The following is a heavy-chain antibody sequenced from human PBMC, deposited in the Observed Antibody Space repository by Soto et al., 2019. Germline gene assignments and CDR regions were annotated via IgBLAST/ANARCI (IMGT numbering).Heavy chain of an antibody. J-gene: IGHJ4*02. CDR2: IYYSGST. CDR1: GGSISSGDYY. Sequence: SETLSLTCTVSGGSISSGDYYWSWIRQPPGKGLEWIGYIYYSGSTYYNPSLKSRVTISVDTSKNQFSLKLSSVTAADTAVYYCARGLWELLENDHNPNFDYWGQGTLVTVSS. V-gene: IGHV4-30-4*01. D-gene: IGHD1-26*01. CDR3: ARGLWELLENDHNPNFDY.